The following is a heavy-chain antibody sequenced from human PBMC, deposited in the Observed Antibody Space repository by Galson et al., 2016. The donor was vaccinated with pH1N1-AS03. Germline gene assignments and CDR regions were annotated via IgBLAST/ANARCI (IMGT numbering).Heavy chain of an antibody. V-gene: IGHV3-11*01. D-gene: IGHD3-9*01. CDR3: ARGWYDIWTGYLVDPFDY. CDR2: ITSSGGSGPTI. CDR1: GFTFSDYY. Sequence: SLRLSCAASGFTFSDYYMSWIRQAPGKGLEWISCITSSGGSGPTIYYADSVKGRFTISRDNAKNSLYLQMNSLRADDTAVYYCARGWYDIWTGYLVDPFDYWGQGALVTVPS. J-gene: IGHJ4*02.